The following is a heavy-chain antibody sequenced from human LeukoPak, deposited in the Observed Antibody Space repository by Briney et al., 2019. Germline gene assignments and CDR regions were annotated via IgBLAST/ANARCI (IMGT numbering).Heavy chain of an antibody. J-gene: IGHJ6*01. CDR3: ARSAAYYYS. D-gene: IGHD3-10*01. Sequence: GESLKISCKGSGYTFSNYWIAWVRPMPGEGLEWMGIINPVDSETRYSPSFEGQVTISADQSSGTAYPQRSGLKASDTASLLYARSAAYYYS. V-gene: IGHV5-51*01. CDR2: INPVDSET. CDR1: GYTFSNYW.